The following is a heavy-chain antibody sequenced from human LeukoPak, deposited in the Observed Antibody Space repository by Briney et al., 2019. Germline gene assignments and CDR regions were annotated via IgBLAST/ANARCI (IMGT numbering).Heavy chain of an antibody. D-gene: IGHD2-2*01. V-gene: IGHV4-39*01. CDR1: GGSISSSSYY. CDR3: ARRKYCSSTSCYLGYYYYGMDV. J-gene: IGHJ6*02. Sequence: PSETLSLTCTVSGGSISSSSYYWGWIRQPPGKGLEWIGSIYYSGSIYYNPSLKSRVTISVDTSKNQFSLKLSSVTAADTAVYYCARRKYCSSTSCYLGYYYYGMDVWGQGTTVTVSS. CDR2: IYYSGSI.